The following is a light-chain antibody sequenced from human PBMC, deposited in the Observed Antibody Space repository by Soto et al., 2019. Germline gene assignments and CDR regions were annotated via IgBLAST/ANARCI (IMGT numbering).Light chain of an antibody. CDR2: GAS. Sequence: EIVLTQSPGTLSLSPGERATLSCRASQSVSSSYLAWYQQKPGPAPRLLIYGASSRATGIPDRFSGSGSGTDCTLTISRLEPEDFAVYYCQQYGSSSITFGQGTRLEIK. J-gene: IGKJ5*01. CDR3: QQYGSSSIT. CDR1: QSVSSSY. V-gene: IGKV3-20*01.